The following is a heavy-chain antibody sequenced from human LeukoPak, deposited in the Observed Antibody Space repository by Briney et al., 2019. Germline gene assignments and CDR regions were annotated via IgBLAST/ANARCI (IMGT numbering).Heavy chain of an antibody. D-gene: IGHD1-7*01. CDR3: ARDVGKLELA. Sequence: GASVKVSCKASGGAFSSYAISWVRQAPGQGLEWRGRIIPILDIANYAQKFQGRVTITADKSTSTVYMELSSLRSEDTAVYYCARDVGKLELAWGQGTLVTVSS. V-gene: IGHV1-69*04. CDR1: GGAFSSYA. CDR2: IIPILDIA. J-gene: IGHJ5*02.